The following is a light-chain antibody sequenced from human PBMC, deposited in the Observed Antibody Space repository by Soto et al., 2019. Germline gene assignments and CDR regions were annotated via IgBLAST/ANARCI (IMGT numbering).Light chain of an antibody. CDR2: RAS. Sequence: EVVMTQSPGAVSVSPGERATLSCRASQSVTSNVAWYQQKPGQAPRLLIYRASARATGVPARFSGSGSGTEFTLTISSLQPGDFATYYCQQYNTYSPWTFGQGTKVDIK. CDR3: QQYNTYSPWT. CDR1: QSVTSN. J-gene: IGKJ1*01. V-gene: IGKV3-15*01.